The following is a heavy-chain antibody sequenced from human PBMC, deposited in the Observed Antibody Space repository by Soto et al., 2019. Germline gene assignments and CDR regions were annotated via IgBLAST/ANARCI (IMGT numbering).Heavy chain of an antibody. Sequence: QLQLQESGPGLVKPSETLSLTCTVSGGSISSSSYYWGWIRQPPGKGLEWIGSIYYSGSTYYNPSLKSRVTISVDTSKNQFSLKLSSVTAADTAVYYCARRAVAGTGVSGYYYYGMDVW. CDR3: ARRAVAGTGVSGYYYYGMDV. CDR2: IYYSGST. J-gene: IGHJ6*01. CDR1: GGSISSSSYY. V-gene: IGHV4-39*01. D-gene: IGHD6-19*01.